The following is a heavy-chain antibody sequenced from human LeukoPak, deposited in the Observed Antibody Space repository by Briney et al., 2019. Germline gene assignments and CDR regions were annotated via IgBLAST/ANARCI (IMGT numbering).Heavy chain of an antibody. CDR3: AIGLAVPAAPYYYYYMDV. J-gene: IGHJ6*03. D-gene: IGHD2-2*01. CDR1: GGTFSSYA. CDR2: IIPIFGTA. Sequence: SVKVSCKASGGTFSSYAISWVRQAPGQGLEWMGGIIPIFGTANYAQKFQGRVTITADESTSTAYMELSSLRSEDTAVYYCAIGLAVPAAPYYYYYMDVWGKGTTVTVSS. V-gene: IGHV1-69*01.